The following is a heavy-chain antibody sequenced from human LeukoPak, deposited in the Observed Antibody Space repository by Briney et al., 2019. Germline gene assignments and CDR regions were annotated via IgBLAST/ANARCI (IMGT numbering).Heavy chain of an antibody. D-gene: IGHD5-12*01. J-gene: IGHJ4*02. V-gene: IGHV3-53*01. CDR1: GFTVSSNY. CDR3: ARVRSGYDKHFDY. Sequence: GGSLRLSCAASGFTVSSNYMSWVRQAPGKGLEWVSVIYSGGSTYYADSVKGRFTISRDNSKNTLYLQMNSLRAEDTAVYYCARVRSGYDKHFDYWGQGTLVTVSS. CDR2: IYSGGST.